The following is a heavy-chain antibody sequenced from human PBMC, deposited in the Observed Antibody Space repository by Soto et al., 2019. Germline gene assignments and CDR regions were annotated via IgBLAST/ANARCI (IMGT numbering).Heavy chain of an antibody. D-gene: IGHD3-10*01. CDR1: GFTFSSYG. Sequence: GGSLRLSCAASGFTFSSYGMHWVRQAPGKGLEWVAVISYDGSNKYYADSVKGRFTISRDNSKNTLYLQMNSLRAEDTAVYYCAKGRSDLEYGSGSYLVYWGQGTLVTVSS. V-gene: IGHV3-30*18. J-gene: IGHJ4*02. CDR3: AKGRSDLEYGSGSYLVY. CDR2: ISYDGSNK.